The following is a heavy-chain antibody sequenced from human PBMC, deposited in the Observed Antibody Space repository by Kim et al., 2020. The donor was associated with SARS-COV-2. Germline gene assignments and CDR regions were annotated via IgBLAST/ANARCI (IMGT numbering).Heavy chain of an antibody. V-gene: IGHV3-7*01. D-gene: IGHD3-3*02. Sequence: GGSLRLSCTVSGFTFNSCWISWVRQAPGKGLEWVAYIYQGGREKYYADSVKGRFTISRDNAKNSVFLQMSSLRDEDTAIYYCATTSTLSTWGQGTLVTVSS. CDR1: GFTFNSCW. J-gene: IGHJ5*02. CDR2: IYQGGREK. CDR3: ATTSTLST.